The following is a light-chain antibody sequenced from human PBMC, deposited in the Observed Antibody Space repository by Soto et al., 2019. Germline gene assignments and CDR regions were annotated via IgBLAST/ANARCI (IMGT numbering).Light chain of an antibody. V-gene: IGKV1-12*01. J-gene: IGKJ5*01. CDR3: QQANSFPIT. CDR1: QGISSW. CDR2: DAS. Sequence: DIHMTQSPSSVSASVGYRFTITCRASQGISSWLAWYQQKPGKAPKLLIYDASSLESGVPSRFRGSGSGTEFTLTISSLQPEDFATYYCQQANSFPITFGQGTRLEIK.